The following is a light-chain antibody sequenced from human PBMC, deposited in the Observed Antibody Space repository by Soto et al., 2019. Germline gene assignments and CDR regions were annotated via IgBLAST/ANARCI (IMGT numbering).Light chain of an antibody. CDR3: CSYAGSSTSPYV. CDR1: SSDVGSNNL. Sequence: QSALTQPASVSGSPGQSLTISCTGISSDVGSNNLVSWYQQHPGKAPKLMIYEVSKRPSGVSNRFSGSKSGNTASLTISGLQAEDEADYYCCSYAGSSTSPYVFGTGTKVTVL. J-gene: IGLJ1*01. V-gene: IGLV2-23*02. CDR2: EVS.